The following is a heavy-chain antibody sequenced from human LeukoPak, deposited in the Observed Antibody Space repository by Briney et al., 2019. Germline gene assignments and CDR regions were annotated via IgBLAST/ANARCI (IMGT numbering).Heavy chain of an antibody. Sequence: SETLSLTCAVYGXSFSGYYWSWIRQSPGKGLEWIGEINHSGSTNYNPSLKSRVTISVDSSKNQFSLKLSSVTAADTAVYYCARDRGYYDSSGYYYYYGMDVWGQGTTVIV. J-gene: IGHJ6*02. V-gene: IGHV4-34*01. CDR3: ARDRGYYDSSGYYYYYGMDV. D-gene: IGHD3-22*01. CDR2: INHSGST. CDR1: GXSFSGYY.